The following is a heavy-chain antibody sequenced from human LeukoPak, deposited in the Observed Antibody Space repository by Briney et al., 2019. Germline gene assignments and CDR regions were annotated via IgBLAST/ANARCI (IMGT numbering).Heavy chain of an antibody. V-gene: IGHV3-30*18. J-gene: IGHJ4*02. Sequence: PGSSLRLSCAASGFTFSSYGMHWVRQAPGKGLEWVAVISYDGSNKYYADSVKGRFTISRDNSKNTLYLQMNSLRAEDTAVYYCAKDVDPYYGSGSSGLDYWGQGTLVTVSS. CDR3: AKDVDPYYGSGSSGLDY. CDR1: GFTFSSYG. D-gene: IGHD3-10*01. CDR2: ISYDGSNK.